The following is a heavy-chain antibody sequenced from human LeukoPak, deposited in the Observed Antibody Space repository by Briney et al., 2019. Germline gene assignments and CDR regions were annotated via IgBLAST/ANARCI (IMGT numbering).Heavy chain of an antibody. CDR2: IYYSGST. D-gene: IGHD4-11*01. V-gene: IGHV4-39*01. CDR1: GVSISSSSYY. J-gene: IGHJ2*01. CDR3: AKMIYSNYWYFDL. Sequence: PSETLTLTCTVPGVSISSSSYYWGWIRQPPGKGLEWIGSIYYSGSTYYNPSLKSRVTISVDTSKNQFSLKLSSVTAADTAVYSCAKMIYSNYWYFDLWGRGTLVTVSS.